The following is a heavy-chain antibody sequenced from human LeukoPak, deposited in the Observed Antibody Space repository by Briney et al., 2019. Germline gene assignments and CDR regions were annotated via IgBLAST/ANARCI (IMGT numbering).Heavy chain of an antibody. J-gene: IGHJ5*02. CDR2: IDHSRST. CDR1: GASFSEYY. V-gene: IGHV4-34*01. Sequence: PSETLSLTCAVYGASFSEYYWSWIRQPPGKGLEWIGEIDHSRSTKYNPSLRGRVTISLDTSKNQFSLDLTSVTAADTAVYYCATGSQLGSYNWFDPRGRGTLVTVSS. CDR3: ATGSQLGSYNWFDP. D-gene: IGHD1-1*01.